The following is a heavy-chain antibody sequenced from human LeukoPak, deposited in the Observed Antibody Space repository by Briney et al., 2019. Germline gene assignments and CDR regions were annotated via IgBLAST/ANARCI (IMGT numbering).Heavy chain of an antibody. D-gene: IGHD3-10*01. Sequence: ASVKVSCKASGYTFTSYDINWVRQVTGQGLEWMGWMNPNSDNTGYAQKFQGRVTMTRNTSIGTAYMELSSLRSEDTAVYYCARGFYGGFGGAFFDYWGQGTLVTVSS. CDR2: MNPNSDNT. V-gene: IGHV1-8*01. CDR3: ARGFYGGFGGAFFDY. CDR1: GYTFTSYD. J-gene: IGHJ4*02.